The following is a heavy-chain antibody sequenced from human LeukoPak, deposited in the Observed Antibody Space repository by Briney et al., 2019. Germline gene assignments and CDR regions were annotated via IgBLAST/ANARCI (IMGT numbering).Heavy chain of an antibody. Sequence: SQTLSLTCTVSGGSISSGGYYWSWIRQHPGTGLEWIGYIYYSGSTYYNPSLKTRVTISVDTSKNLFSLKLSSVTVADTAVYYCARGYDFWSGSSYGMDVWGQGTTVTVSS. CDR1: GGSISSGGYY. V-gene: IGHV4-31*03. D-gene: IGHD3-3*01. CDR2: IYYSGST. J-gene: IGHJ6*02. CDR3: ARGYDFWSGSSYGMDV.